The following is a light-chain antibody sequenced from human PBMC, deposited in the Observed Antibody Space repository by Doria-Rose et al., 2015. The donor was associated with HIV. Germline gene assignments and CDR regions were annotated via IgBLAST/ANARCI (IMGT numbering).Light chain of an antibody. V-gene: IGKV3-20*01. J-gene: IGKJ1*01. CDR3: HQYASSRT. Sequence: TQSPGTLSLSPGERATLSCRASQSVSANYLAWYQHRPGQSPRLLIYGASIRATDIPDRFSGSGSGTDFTLTISRLEPEDFAVYYCHQYASSRTFGQGTKVEIK. CDR1: QSVSANY. CDR2: GAS.